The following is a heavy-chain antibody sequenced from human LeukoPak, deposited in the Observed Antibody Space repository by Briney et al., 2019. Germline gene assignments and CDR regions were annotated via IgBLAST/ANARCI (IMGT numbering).Heavy chain of an antibody. D-gene: IGHD4-11*01. CDR2: INGRGGST. CDR1: GGSFSGYY. J-gene: IGHJ4*02. Sequence: PSETLSLTCAVYGGSFSGYYWSWIRQAPGKGLEWVSSINGRGGSTYYADSVKGRFTISRDNSKNTLYLQMNSLRAEDTAIYYCANPPTVTSFHYWGQGTLVTVSS. V-gene: IGHV3-23*01. CDR3: ANPPTVTSFHY.